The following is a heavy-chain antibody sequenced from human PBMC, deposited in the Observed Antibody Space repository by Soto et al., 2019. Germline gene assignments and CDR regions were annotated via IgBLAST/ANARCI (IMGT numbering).Heavy chain of an antibody. Sequence: SETLSLTCTVSGGSIRSGGYYWSWLRQPPGKGLEWIGEIYHSGSTNYNPSLKSRVTISVDKSKNQFSLKLSSVTAADTAVYYCARVAVAGTRVDYWGQGTLVTVSS. D-gene: IGHD6-19*01. J-gene: IGHJ4*02. CDR3: ARVAVAGTRVDY. CDR1: GGSIRSGGYY. V-gene: IGHV4-39*07. CDR2: IYHSGST.